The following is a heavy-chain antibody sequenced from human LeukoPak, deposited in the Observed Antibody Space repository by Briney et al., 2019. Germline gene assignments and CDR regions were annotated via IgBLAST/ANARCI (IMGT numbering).Heavy chain of an antibody. D-gene: IGHD3-22*01. CDR3: AGLAITDAFDI. CDR2: IYYSGST. CDR1: GGSISSYY. V-gene: IGHV4-59*01. J-gene: IGHJ3*02. Sequence: SETLSLTCTVSGGSISSYYWSWIRQPPGKGLEWIGYIYYSGSTNYNPSLKSRVTISADTSKNQFSLKLSSVTAADTAVYYCAGLAITDAFDIWGQGTMVTVSS.